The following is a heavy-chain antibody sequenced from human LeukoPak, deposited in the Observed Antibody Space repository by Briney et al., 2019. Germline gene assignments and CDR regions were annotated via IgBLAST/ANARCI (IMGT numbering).Heavy chain of an antibody. Sequence: QPGGSLRLSCAASGFTFSTYAMSWVRQAPGKGLEWVSVISGSGGSTYYADSVKGRFTISRDNSKNTLYLQMNSLRAEDTAVYHCAKDLGAHFHYYDSSGYYSPIFDYWGQGTLVTVSS. CDR3: AKDLGAHFHYYDSSGYYSPIFDY. V-gene: IGHV3-23*01. CDR2: ISGSGGST. J-gene: IGHJ4*02. D-gene: IGHD3-22*01. CDR1: GFTFSTYA.